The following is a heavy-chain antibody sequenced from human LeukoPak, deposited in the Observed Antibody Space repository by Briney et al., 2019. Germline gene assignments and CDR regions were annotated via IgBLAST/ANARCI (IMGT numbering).Heavy chain of an antibody. CDR2: ISYDGSNK. D-gene: IGHD3-3*01. Sequence: PGGSLRLSCVASGFTFSSYWMSWVRQAPGKGLEWVAVISYDGSNKYYADSVKGRFTISRDNSKNTLYLQMNSLRAEDTAVYYCAKDFGGSSKGAFDIWGQGTMVTVSS. CDR1: GFTFSSYW. J-gene: IGHJ3*02. CDR3: AKDFGGSSKGAFDI. V-gene: IGHV3-30*18.